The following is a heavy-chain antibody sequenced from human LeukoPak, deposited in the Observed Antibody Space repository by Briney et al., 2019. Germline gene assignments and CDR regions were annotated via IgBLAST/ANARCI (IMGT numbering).Heavy chain of an antibody. CDR1: GLTVNNNR. J-gene: IGHJ6*02. CDR2: ISGSGGNT. CDR3: AKGSPLDLGAGQSYYYGMGV. V-gene: IGHV3-23*01. Sequence: GGSLRLSCAASGLTVNNNRMGWVRQAPGKGLEWVSGISGSGGNTYYADSVKGRFTISRDNSKHTLFLQMSSLRAEDTAVYYCAKGSPLDLGAGQSYYYGMGVWGQGTTVTVSS. D-gene: IGHD3-10*01.